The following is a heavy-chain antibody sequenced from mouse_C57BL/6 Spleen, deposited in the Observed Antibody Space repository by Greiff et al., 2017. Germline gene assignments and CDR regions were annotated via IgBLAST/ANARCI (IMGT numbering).Heavy chain of an antibody. J-gene: IGHJ4*01. CDR2: IYPRSGNT. V-gene: IGHV1-81*01. Sequence: QVQLQQSGAELARPGASVKLSCKASGYTFTSYGISWVKQRTGQGLEWIGEIYPRSGNTYYNEKVKGKATLTADKSSSTAYMELRSLTSEDSAVYFCARSYYYGSSYPSMDYWGQGTSVTVSS. CDR3: ARSYYYGSSYPSMDY. CDR1: GYTFTSYG. D-gene: IGHD1-1*01.